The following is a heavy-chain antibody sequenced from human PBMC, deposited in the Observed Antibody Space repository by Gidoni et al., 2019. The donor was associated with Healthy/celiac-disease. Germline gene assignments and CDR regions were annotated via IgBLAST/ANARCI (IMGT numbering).Heavy chain of an antibody. J-gene: IGHJ6*02. D-gene: IGHD2-2*01. V-gene: IGHV4-39*01. Sequence: YGGSISSSSYYWGWIRQPPGKGLEWIGSIYYSGSTYYNPSLKSRVTISVDTSKNQFSLKLSSVTAADTAVYYCVGEGIVVVPAAMRPYGMDVWGQGTTVTVSS. CDR3: VGEGIVVVPAAMRPYGMDV. CDR2: IYYSGST. CDR1: GGSISSSSYY.